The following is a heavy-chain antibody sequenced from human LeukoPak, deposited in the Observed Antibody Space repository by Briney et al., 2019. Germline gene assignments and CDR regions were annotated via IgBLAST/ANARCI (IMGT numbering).Heavy chain of an antibody. CDR3: ARDGALTTVTTTVYYFDY. CDR2: IWYVGSNK. D-gene: IGHD4-17*01. Sequence: GRSLRLSCAASGFTFSSYGMHWVRQAPGKGLEWVAVIWYVGSNKYYADSVKGRFTISRDNSKNTLYLQMNSLRAEDTAVYYCARDGALTTVTTTVYYFDYWGQGTLVTVSS. J-gene: IGHJ4*02. V-gene: IGHV3-33*01. CDR1: GFTFSSYG.